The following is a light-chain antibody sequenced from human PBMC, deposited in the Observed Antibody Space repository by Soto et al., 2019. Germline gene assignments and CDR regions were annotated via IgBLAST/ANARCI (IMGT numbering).Light chain of an antibody. CDR3: LQDYNYPRT. CDR1: QGIRNE. V-gene: IGKV1-6*01. Sequence: AIQMTQSPSSLSASVGDRVTITCRASQGIRNELGWYQQKPGEAPKLLIYGASTLQSGVPSRFRGSGSGTDCTLPISSLRPEDFAPYFCLQDYNYPRTFGQGTKVQI. CDR2: GAS. J-gene: IGKJ1*01.